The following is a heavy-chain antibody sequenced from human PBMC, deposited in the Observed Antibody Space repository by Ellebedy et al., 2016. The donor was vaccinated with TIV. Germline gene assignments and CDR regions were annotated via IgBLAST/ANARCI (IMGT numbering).Heavy chain of an antibody. D-gene: IGHD6-19*01. CDR1: GYSFTSYW. V-gene: IGHV5-51*01. J-gene: IGHJ4*02. Sequence: KVSXXGSGYSFTSYWICWVRQMPGKGLEWMGIIYPGDSDTRYSPSFQGQVTISADKSISTAYLQWSSLKASDTAMYYCARAGQWDYFDYWGQGTLVTVSS. CDR3: ARAGQWDYFDY. CDR2: IYPGDSDT.